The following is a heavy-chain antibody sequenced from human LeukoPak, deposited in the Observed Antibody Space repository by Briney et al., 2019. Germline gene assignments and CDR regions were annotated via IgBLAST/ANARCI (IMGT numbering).Heavy chain of an antibody. Sequence: PSETLSVTCSVSGASISSHYWSWIRQPPGKGLEWIGYIYYSVRTNYNPSLKSRVTMSIDTSKDQFSLKLNSVTAADTAVYYCARSGSGYLRYYFDYWGQGTLVTVSS. D-gene: IGHD5-12*01. CDR1: GASISSHY. CDR3: ARSGSGYLRYYFDY. J-gene: IGHJ4*02. V-gene: IGHV4-59*11. CDR2: IYYSVRT.